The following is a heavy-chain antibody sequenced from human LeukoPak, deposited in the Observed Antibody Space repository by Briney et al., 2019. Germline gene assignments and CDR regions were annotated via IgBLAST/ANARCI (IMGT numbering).Heavy chain of an antibody. D-gene: IGHD2-8*01. CDR3: AREILYSL. Sequence: PGGSLRLXCRASGFIFSSYWMHWGRQTPGKGLMWISRMNSDGSAIVYADSVKGRFTISRDNSKNTLYLQMNSLRAEDTAVYYCAREILYSLWGQGTLVTVSS. CDR2: MNSDGSAI. V-gene: IGHV3-74*01. CDR1: GFIFSSYW. J-gene: IGHJ4*02.